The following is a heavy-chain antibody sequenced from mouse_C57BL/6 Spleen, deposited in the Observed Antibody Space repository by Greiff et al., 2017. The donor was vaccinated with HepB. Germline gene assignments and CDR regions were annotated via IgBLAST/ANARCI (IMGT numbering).Heavy chain of an antibody. J-gene: IGHJ3*01. V-gene: IGHV1-50*01. CDR3: ARSGYSKGFAY. CDR1: GYTFTSYW. CDR2: IDPSDSYT. Sequence: VQLQQPGAELVKPGASVKLSCKASGYTFTSYWMQWVKQRPGQGLEWIGEIDPSDSYTNYNQKFKGKATLTVDTSSSTAYMQLSSLTSEDSAVYYCARSGYSKGFAYWGQGTLVTVSA. D-gene: IGHD2-5*01.